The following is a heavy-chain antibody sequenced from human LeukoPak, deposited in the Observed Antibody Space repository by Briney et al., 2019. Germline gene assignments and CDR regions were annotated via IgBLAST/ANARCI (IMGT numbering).Heavy chain of an antibody. CDR3: AKMRVDIVSGCSSTSCYSGHYYYGMDV. CDR2: INSDGSST. Sequence: GGSLRLSCAASGFTFSSYWMHRVRQAPGKGLAWVSRINSDGSSTSYADSVKGRFTISRDNAKNTLYLQMNSLRAEDTAVYYCAKMRVDIVSGCSSTSCYSGHYYYGMDVWGQGTTVTVSS. J-gene: IGHJ6*02. V-gene: IGHV3-74*01. CDR1: GFTFSSYW. D-gene: IGHD2-2*01.